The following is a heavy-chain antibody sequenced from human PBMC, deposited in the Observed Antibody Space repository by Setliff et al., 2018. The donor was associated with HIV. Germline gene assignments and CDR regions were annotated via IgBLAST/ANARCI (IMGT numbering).Heavy chain of an antibody. CDR3: ARPQWELGVDYYGMDV. V-gene: IGHV1-3*01. Sequence: GASVKVSCKASGYTFTSYAMHWVRQAPGQRLEWMGWINAGNGNTKYSQKFQGRVTITRDTSASTAYMELSSLRSEDTAVYYCARPQWELGVDYYGMDVWGQGTTVTVSS. D-gene: IGHD1-26*01. CDR2: INAGNGNT. J-gene: IGHJ6*02. CDR1: GYTFTSYA.